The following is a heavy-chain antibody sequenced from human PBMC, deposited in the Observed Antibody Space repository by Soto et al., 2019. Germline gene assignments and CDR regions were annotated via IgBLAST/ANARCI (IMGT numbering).Heavy chain of an antibody. V-gene: IGHV3-30*18. D-gene: IGHD1-20*01. Sequence: PGGSLRLSCAVSGFTFSSYGMHWVRQAPGKGLEWVAVIRYDGSNKYYADSVKGRFTISRDNSKNTLYLQMSSLRAEDTAVYHCAKDRYDFQHAPYYFDNWGQGTLVTVSS. J-gene: IGHJ4*02. CDR2: IRYDGSNK. CDR3: AKDRYDFQHAPYYFDN. CDR1: GFTFSSYG.